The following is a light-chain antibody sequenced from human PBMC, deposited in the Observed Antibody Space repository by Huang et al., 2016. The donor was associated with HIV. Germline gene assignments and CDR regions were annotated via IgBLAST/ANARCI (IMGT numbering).Light chain of an antibody. Sequence: EIVLTQSPGTLSLSPGERATLSCRASQSVSSSYLAWYQQKPGQAPRRLIYVASSRATGIPDRFRGSGSGTDFTLTISRLEPEDFAVYYCQQYGSSPQFTFGPGTKVDIK. CDR3: QQYGSSPQFT. J-gene: IGKJ3*01. V-gene: IGKV3-20*01. CDR2: VAS. CDR1: QSVSSSY.